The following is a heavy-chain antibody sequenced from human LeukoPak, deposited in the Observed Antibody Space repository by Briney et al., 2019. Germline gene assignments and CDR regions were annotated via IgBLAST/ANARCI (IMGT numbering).Heavy chain of an antibody. CDR3: ARDWTTVITDY. CDR1: GYTFTTHG. Sequence: ASVKVSCKTSGYTFTTHGISWVRQASGQGLEWMGWISTSKGDTKYAQKFKGRVTMTTDRSTSTAYMELRSLSSDDTAVYYCARDWTTVITDYWGQGTLVTVSS. V-gene: IGHV1-18*01. J-gene: IGHJ4*02. CDR2: ISTSKGDT. D-gene: IGHD4-11*01.